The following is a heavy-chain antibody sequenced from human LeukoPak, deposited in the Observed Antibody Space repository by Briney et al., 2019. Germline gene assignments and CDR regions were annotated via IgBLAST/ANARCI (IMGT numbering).Heavy chain of an antibody. CDR3: ARVGRAPTYDFWSGSMYYFDY. D-gene: IGHD3-3*01. CDR2: IYTSGST. Sequence: SETLSLTCTVSGGSISSGSYYWSWIRQPAGKGLEWIGRIYTSGSTNYNPSLKSRVTISVATSKNQFSLKLSSVTAADTAVYYCARVGRAPTYDFWSGSMYYFDYWGQGTLVTVSS. J-gene: IGHJ4*02. V-gene: IGHV4-61*02. CDR1: GGSISSGSYY.